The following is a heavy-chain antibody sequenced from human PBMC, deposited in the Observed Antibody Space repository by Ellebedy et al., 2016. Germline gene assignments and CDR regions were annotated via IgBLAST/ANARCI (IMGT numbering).Heavy chain of an antibody. J-gene: IGHJ4*02. CDR2: IYYSGDT. V-gene: IGHV4-39*07. Sequence: SETLSLXXTVSGGSIRSNSYYWGWIRQPPGKGLEWIGTIYYSGDTYYTPSLRSRVTMSVDTSKNQFSLKLTSVTAADTAIYFCARELRGNYFDSWGQGTLVTVSS. D-gene: IGHD3-16*01. CDR1: GGSIRSNSYY. CDR3: ARELRGNYFDS.